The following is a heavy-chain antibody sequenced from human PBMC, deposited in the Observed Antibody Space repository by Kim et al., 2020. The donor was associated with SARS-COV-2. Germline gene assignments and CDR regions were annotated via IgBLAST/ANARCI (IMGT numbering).Heavy chain of an antibody. CDR1: GFTFSSFW. J-gene: IGHJ6*02. CDR3: ARGDQGMDI. CDR2: INQDGNHK. D-gene: IGHD2-2*01. V-gene: IGHV3-7*05. Sequence: GGSLRLSCLAPGFTFSSFWMTWVRQAPGKGLEWVANINQDGNHKYYVASVKGRFTISRDNAKNSSYLQMNSLTAEDTAVYFCARGDQGMDIWGQGTTVTVSS.